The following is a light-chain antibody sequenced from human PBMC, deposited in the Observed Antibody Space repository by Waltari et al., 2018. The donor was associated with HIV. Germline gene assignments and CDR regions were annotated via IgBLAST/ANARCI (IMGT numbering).Light chain of an antibody. CDR2: GAP. V-gene: IGKV3-15*01. J-gene: IGKJ1*01. CDR3: QQYNKWPPA. CDR1: QSVSNH. Sequence: EIVMTQSPATLSLFRGAEATLSCRASQSVSNHLAWYQQRPGQSPRLLIYGAPTRPTDIPDRFICSGDETEVSRTGRILQSEDFVVYYCQQYNKWPPAFGQGTTVDI.